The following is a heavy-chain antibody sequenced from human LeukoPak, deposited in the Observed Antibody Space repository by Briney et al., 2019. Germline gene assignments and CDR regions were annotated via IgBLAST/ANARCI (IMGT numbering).Heavy chain of an antibody. CDR2: IIPIFGTA. D-gene: IGHD3-3*01. V-gene: IGHV1-69*01. CDR3: GFWSGYGDDY. Sequence: SVKVSCKASGGTFSSYAISWVRQAPGQGLEWMGGIIPIFGTANYAQKFQGRVTITADESTSTAYMELSSLRSEDTAVYYRGFWSGYGDDYWGQGTLVTVSS. J-gene: IGHJ4*02. CDR1: GGTFSSYA.